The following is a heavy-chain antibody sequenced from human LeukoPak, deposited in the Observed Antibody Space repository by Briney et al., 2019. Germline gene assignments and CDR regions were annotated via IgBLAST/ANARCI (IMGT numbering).Heavy chain of an antibody. D-gene: IGHD6-19*01. CDR2: VYTSGTT. Sequence: PSETLSLTCTVSGGSISGYYWNWIRQPAGKGLEWIGRVYTSGTTNYSPSLKSRIMMSVDTSKNQFSLRLISVTAADTAVYYCARSTGWSSDLFDYWGQGALVTVSS. J-gene: IGHJ4*02. CDR1: GGSISGYY. CDR3: ARSTGWSSDLFDY. V-gene: IGHV4-4*07.